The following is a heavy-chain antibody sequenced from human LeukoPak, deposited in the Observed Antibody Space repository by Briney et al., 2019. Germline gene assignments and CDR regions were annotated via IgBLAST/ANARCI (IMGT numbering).Heavy chain of an antibody. Sequence: GGSLRLSCAASGFTFSDYYMSWIRQAPGKGLEWVSYISSSDTYTNYADSVKGRFTISRDNAKNSLYLQMNSLRAEDTAVYYCVSGPYSSGSSADYWGQGTLVTVSS. V-gene: IGHV3-11*06. CDR2: ISSSDTYT. CDR3: VSGPYSSGSSADY. J-gene: IGHJ4*02. CDR1: GFTFSDYY. D-gene: IGHD6-19*01.